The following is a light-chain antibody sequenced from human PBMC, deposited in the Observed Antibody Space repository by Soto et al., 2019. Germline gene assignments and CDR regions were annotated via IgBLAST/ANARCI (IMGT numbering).Light chain of an antibody. CDR1: SSDVGGYNY. V-gene: IGLV2-14*01. J-gene: IGLJ1*01. CDR2: EVS. CDR3: SSYTSGSTLYV. Sequence: QSALTQPASVSGSPGQSITISCTGTSSDVGGYNYVSWYQQHPGKAPKLIISEVSNRPSGVSDRFSGSKSANTASLTISGLQAEDEADYYCSSYTSGSTLYVFGTGTKLTVL.